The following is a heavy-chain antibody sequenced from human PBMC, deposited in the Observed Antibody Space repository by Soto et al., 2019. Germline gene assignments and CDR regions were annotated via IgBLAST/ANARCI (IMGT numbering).Heavy chain of an antibody. V-gene: IGHV1-69*01. CDR3: ARLSRPTYYDTSSFIKDNWFDP. D-gene: IGHD3-22*01. Sequence: QVQLVQSGAEVKKPGSSMKVSCKASGGTFNSYDINWVRQAPGQGLEWMGGIIPIVETPKYAQKFQGRITIAADESTSTVNMELSSLTSADTAMYCSARLSRPTYYDTSSFIKDNWFDPWGQGTLVTVSS. J-gene: IGHJ5*02. CDR1: GGTFNSYD. CDR2: IIPIVETP.